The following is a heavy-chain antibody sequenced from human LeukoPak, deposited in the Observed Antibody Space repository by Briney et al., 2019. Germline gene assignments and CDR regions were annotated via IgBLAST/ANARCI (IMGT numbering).Heavy chain of an antibody. D-gene: IGHD6-19*01. V-gene: IGHV3-23*01. CDR2: VSGSGGST. CDR3: AKDRVYSSGATDAFDI. J-gene: IGHJ3*02. CDR1: GFTFNNYP. Sequence: GGSLRLSCAASGFTFNNYPMSWVRQAPGKGLEWVSAVSGSGGSTYYADSVKSRFTISRDNSKNTLYLQMNSLRAEDTAVYYCAKDRVYSSGATDAFDIWGQGTMVTVSS.